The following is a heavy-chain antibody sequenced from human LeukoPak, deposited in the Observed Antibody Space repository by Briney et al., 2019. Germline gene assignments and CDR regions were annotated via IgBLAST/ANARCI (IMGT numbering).Heavy chain of an antibody. CDR3: AYYDILTGYLDY. J-gene: IGHJ4*02. CDR1: GFTFSSYA. CDR2: ISGSGGST. V-gene: IGHV3-23*01. Sequence: GGSLRLSCAASGFTFSSYAMSWVRQAPGKGLEWVSAISGSGGSTYYADSVKGRFTISRDNSKNKLYLQMNSLRAEDTAVYYCAYYDILTGYLDYWGQGTLVTVSS. D-gene: IGHD3-9*01.